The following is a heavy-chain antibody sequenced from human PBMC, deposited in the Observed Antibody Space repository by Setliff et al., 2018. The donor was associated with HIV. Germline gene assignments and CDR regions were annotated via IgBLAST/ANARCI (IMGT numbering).Heavy chain of an antibody. CDR1: GYTFTSDY. CDR3: ARNPRIAVAGTYNYYYMDV. V-gene: IGHV1-46*01. D-gene: IGHD6-19*01. J-gene: IGHJ6*03. CDR2: INPSGGST. Sequence: KVSCKASGYTFTSDYIHWVRQAPGQGLEWMGIINPSGGSTSYAQKFQGRVTMTRDTSTSTVYMELSSLRSEDTAVYYCARNPRIAVAGTYNYYYMDVWGKGTTVTVSS.